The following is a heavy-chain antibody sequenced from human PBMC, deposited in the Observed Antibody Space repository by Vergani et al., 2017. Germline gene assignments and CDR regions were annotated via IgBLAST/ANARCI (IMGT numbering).Heavy chain of an antibody. D-gene: IGHD3-10*01. J-gene: IGHJ5*02. CDR2: MNPNTGNT. CDR1: GYVFTSYD. V-gene: IGHV1-8*01. Sequence: VQSGDEVKKTGASVKVSCKASGYVFTSYDINWVRQATGQGLEWLGWMNPNTGNTGYAQRFQGRVVMTRDTSISTVYLEVNIMRSEDTAVYYCARGHMVRGVYRWFDPWGQGTLVTVSS. CDR3: ARGHMVRGVYRWFDP.